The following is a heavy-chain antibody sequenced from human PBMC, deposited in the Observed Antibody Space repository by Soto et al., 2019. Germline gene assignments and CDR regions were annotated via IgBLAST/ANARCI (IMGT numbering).Heavy chain of an antibody. CDR2: INAGNGNT. V-gene: IGHV1-3*01. CDR1: GYTFTSYA. Sequence: ASVKVSCKASGYTFTSYAMHWVRQAPGQRLEWMGWINAGNGNTKYSQKFQGRVTITRDTSASTAYVELSSLRSEDTAVYYCARGAGKAPGYYYGMDVWGQGNTVTVSS. CDR3: ARGAGKAPGYYYGMDV. J-gene: IGHJ6*02. D-gene: IGHD6-19*01.